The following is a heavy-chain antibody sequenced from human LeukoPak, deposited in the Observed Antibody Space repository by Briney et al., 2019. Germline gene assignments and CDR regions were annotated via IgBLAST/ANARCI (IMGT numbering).Heavy chain of an antibody. D-gene: IGHD2-15*01. Sequence: PGGPLRLSCAASGFTFSSYWMSWVRQAPGKGLEWVSAISGSGGSTYYADSVKGRFTISRDNSKNTLYLQMNSLRAEDTAVYYCAKFLPPYCSGGSCYSDNAFDIWGQGTMVTVSS. V-gene: IGHV3-23*01. CDR3: AKFLPPYCSGGSCYSDNAFDI. CDR1: GFTFSSYW. CDR2: ISGSGGST. J-gene: IGHJ3*02.